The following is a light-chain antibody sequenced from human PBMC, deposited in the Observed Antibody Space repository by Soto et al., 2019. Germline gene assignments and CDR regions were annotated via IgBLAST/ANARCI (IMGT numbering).Light chain of an antibody. CDR3: QQYGSSLLT. J-gene: IGKJ4*01. Sequence: EIVLTQSPGTLSLSPGERATLSCRASQNFGSTYLAWYQQKPDQAPRLLIYDAASRATGIPDRFSGSGSGTDSTLTISRLEPEDFAVYYCQQYGSSLLTFGGGTKVEIK. CDR2: DAA. CDR1: QNFGSTY. V-gene: IGKV3-20*01.